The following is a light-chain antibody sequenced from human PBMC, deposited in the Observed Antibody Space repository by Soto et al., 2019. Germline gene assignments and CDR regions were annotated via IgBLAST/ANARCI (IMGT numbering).Light chain of an antibody. CDR2: ENN. Sequence: QSVLTQPPSVSAAPGQKVTISCSGSSSNIGNNYVSWYQQLPGTAPKTLIYENNKRPSGIPDRLSGSKSGTAATLGITGLQTGDEADYYCGTWDSSLSVFVFGTGTKLTVL. CDR3: GTWDSSLSVFV. CDR1: SSNIGNNY. V-gene: IGLV1-51*02. J-gene: IGLJ1*01.